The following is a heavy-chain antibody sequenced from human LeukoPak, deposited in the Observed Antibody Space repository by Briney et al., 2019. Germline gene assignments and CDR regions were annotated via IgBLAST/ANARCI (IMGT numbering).Heavy chain of an antibody. V-gene: IGHV3-7*01. D-gene: IGHD3-10*01. Sequence: GGSLRLSCAASGFTFSSYAMSWVRQAPGKGLEWVANIKQDGSEKYYVDSVKGRFTISRDNAKNSLYLQMNSLRAEDTAVYYCARVSGSGSIQFDYWGQGTLVTVSS. J-gene: IGHJ4*02. CDR3: ARVSGSGSIQFDY. CDR2: IKQDGSEK. CDR1: GFTFSSYA.